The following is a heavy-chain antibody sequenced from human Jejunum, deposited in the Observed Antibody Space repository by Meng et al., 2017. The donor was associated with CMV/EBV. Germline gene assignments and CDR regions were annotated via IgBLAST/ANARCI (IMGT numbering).Heavy chain of an antibody. CDR1: FTFSRFE. J-gene: IGHJ4*02. CDR2: IRRSGSAI. Sequence: FTFSRFEMNWVRQATGKGLEWISYIRRSGSAISYADSVRGRFTISRDNARNALFLEMNSLRAEDTAVYYCAREYCVPSTCYMLDLWGQGTLVTVSS. D-gene: IGHD2-21*01. V-gene: IGHV3-48*03. CDR3: AREYCVPSTCYMLDL.